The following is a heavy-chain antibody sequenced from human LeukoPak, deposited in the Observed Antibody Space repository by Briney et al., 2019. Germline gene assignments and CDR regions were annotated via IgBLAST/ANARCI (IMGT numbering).Heavy chain of an antibody. CDR3: ARVIYSGWQGELSD. CDR2: INSDGSTT. J-gene: IGHJ4*02. Sequence: PGGSLRLSCAASGFTFSGYWMHWVRQAPGKGLVWVSRINSDGSTTSYADSVMGRFTISRDNAKNTPYLQMNSLRAEDTAVYYCARVIYSGWQGELSDWGQGTLVTVSS. V-gene: IGHV3-74*01. D-gene: IGHD6-19*01. CDR1: GFTFSGYW.